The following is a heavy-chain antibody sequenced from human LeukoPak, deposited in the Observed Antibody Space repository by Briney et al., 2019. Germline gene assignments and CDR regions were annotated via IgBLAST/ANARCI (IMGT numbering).Heavy chain of an antibody. CDR2: IRYDGSNK. D-gene: IGHD3-22*01. Sequence: GGSLRLSCAASGFTFSSYGMHWVRQAPGKGLEWVAFIRYDGSNKYYADSVKGRFTISRGNSKNTLYLQMNSLRAEDTAVYYCAKDSRQYYYDSSGYYGVDAFDIWGQGTMVTVSS. J-gene: IGHJ3*02. CDR1: GFTFSSYG. V-gene: IGHV3-30*02. CDR3: AKDSRQYYYDSSGYYGVDAFDI.